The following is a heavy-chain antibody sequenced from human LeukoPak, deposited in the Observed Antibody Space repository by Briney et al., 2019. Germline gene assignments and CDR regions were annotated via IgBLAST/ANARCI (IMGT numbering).Heavy chain of an antibody. CDR2: IYHSGST. CDR3: ARSPIAAAGRAFDY. V-gene: IGHV4-59*12. CDR1: GGSISSYY. J-gene: IGHJ4*02. Sequence: SETLSLTCTVSGGSISSYYWSWIRQPPGKGLEWSGYIYHSGSTYYNPSLKSRVTISVDRSKNQFSLKLSSVTAADTAVYYCARSPIAAAGRAFDYWGQGTLVTVSS. D-gene: IGHD6-13*01.